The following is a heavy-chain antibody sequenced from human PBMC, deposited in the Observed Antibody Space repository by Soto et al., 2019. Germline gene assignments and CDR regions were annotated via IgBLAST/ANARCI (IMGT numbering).Heavy chain of an antibody. CDR2: ISAYNGNT. Sequence: ASVKVSCKASGFTFTSYSVNWVRQAPGQGLEWMGWISAYNGNTNYAQKLQGRVTMTTDTSTSTAYMELRSLRSDDTAVYYCARDRLRDWFDPWGQGTLVTVSS. J-gene: IGHJ5*02. V-gene: IGHV1-18*04. D-gene: IGHD5-12*01. CDR3: ARDRLRDWFDP. CDR1: GFTFTSYS.